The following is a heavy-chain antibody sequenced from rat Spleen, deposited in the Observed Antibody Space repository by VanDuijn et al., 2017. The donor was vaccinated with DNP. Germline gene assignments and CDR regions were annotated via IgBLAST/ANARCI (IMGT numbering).Heavy chain of an antibody. CDR1: GFPFSYYW. Sequence: EVQLVESGGDLVQPGKSLKLSCVASGFPFSYYWMTWIRQAPKKGLEWVASVPSSGGSTYYPDSVKGRFTISRDNEKSTLYLQMNSLRSEDIPTYYCARAGTTVVNWFAYWGQGVMVTVSS. V-gene: IGHV5-31*01. J-gene: IGHJ2*01. D-gene: IGHD1-1*01. CDR3: ARAGTTVVNWFAY. CDR2: VPSSGGST.